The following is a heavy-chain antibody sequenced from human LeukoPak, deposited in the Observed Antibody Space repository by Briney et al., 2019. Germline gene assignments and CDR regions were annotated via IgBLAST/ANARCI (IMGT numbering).Heavy chain of an antibody. V-gene: IGHV1-18*01. Sequence: ASVKVSCKASGYTFTSYGISWVRQAPGQGLEWMGWISAYNGSTSYAQKFQGRVTMTSDTSTSTVYMELNSLTSDDTAVYFCARVGISAATADYWGQGTLVTVSS. CDR1: GYTFTSYG. CDR3: ARVGISAATADY. CDR2: ISAYNGST. J-gene: IGHJ4*02. D-gene: IGHD6-25*01.